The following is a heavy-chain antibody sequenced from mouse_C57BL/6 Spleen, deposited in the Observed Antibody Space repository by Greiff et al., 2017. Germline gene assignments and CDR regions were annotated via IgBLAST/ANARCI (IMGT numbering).Heavy chain of an antibody. V-gene: IGHV2-6-1*01. D-gene: IGHD6-1*01. CDR1: GFSLTSYG. Sequence: QVQLQQSGPGLVAPSQSLSITCTVSGFSLTSYGVHWVRQPPGKGLEWLVVIWSDGSTTYNSALKSRRSISKDNSKSQVFLKMNSLQTDDTAMYYCARQASYYYAMDYWGQGTSVTVSS. CDR3: ARQASYYYAMDY. J-gene: IGHJ4*01. CDR2: IWSDGST.